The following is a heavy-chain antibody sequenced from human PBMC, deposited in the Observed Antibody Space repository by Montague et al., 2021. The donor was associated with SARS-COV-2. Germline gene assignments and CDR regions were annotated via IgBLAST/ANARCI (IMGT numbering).Heavy chain of an antibody. D-gene: IGHD3-9*01. J-gene: IGHJ4*02. CDR2: VLYNKGT. CDR3: VRHPHYDGLNGPPDF. CDR1: GVSVTDYY. Sequence: SETRSLTCTVSGVSVTDYYWSWIRQPPGKGLEWVGDVLYNKGTNFNPSLESRVAISVDTSKNQFSLRLTSVTAADTAFYYYVRHPHYDGLNGPPDFWDQGTLVTVSS. V-gene: IGHV4-59*08.